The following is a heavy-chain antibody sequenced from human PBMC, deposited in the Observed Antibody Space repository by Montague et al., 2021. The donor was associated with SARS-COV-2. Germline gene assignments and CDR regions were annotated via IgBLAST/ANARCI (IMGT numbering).Heavy chain of an antibody. D-gene: IGHD3-22*01. CDR3: ARLPYSYDSTHAFDI. V-gene: IGHV4-39*01. Sequence: SETLSLTCTVSGGSISSSSYYWGWIRQPPGKGLEWIGNIFYSGSTYYNTSPKSRVTISVDTSKNQFSLRLSSVTAADTAVYYCARLPYSYDSTHAFDIWGQGTMVTVSS. J-gene: IGHJ3*02. CDR1: GGSISSSSYY. CDR2: IFYSGST.